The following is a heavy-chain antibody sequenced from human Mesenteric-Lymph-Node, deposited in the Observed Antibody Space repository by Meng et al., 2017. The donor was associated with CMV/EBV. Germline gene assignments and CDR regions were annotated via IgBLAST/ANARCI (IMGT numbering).Heavy chain of an antibody. D-gene: IGHD5-18*01. V-gene: IGHV4-61*01. CDR3: ARDSFDTAFDY. Sequence: SETLSLTCTVSVGSVSSGSYYWSWIRQPPGKGLEWIGYIYYSGSTNYNPSLKSRVTISVDTSKNQFSLKLSSVTAADTAVYYCARDSFDTAFDYWGQGTLVTVSS. CDR2: IYYSGST. J-gene: IGHJ4*02. CDR1: VGSVSSGSYY.